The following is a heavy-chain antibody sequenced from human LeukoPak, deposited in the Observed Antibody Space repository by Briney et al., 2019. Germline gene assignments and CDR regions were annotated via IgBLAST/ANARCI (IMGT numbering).Heavy chain of an antibody. J-gene: IGHJ6*03. CDR2: IIGSGRTT. CDR3: AKKEGDTYFSWYMDV. Sequence: GSLRLSCAASGFTFRSFAMSWARQAPGKGLEWVSGIIGSGRTTFYADSVKGRFTISRDNSKNTLYLQMNSLRAEDTAIYYCAKKEGDTYFSWYMDVWGKGTTVTVSS. D-gene: IGHD2-21*01. V-gene: IGHV3-23*01. CDR1: GFTFRSFA.